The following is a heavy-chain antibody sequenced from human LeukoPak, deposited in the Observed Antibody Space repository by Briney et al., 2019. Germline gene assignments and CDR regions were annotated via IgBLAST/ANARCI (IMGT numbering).Heavy chain of an antibody. Sequence: GGSLRLSCAASGFTFSSYSMNWVRQAPGKGLEWVSYISSSSSTIYYAASVKGRFTISRDNAKNSLYLQMNGLRAEDTAVYYCARDGIRIVVVPAAEYYYYCGMDVWGQGTTVTVSS. CDR2: ISSSSSTI. CDR3: ARDGIRIVVVPAAEYYYYCGMDV. D-gene: IGHD2-2*01. J-gene: IGHJ6*02. CDR1: GFTFSSYS. V-gene: IGHV3-48*04.